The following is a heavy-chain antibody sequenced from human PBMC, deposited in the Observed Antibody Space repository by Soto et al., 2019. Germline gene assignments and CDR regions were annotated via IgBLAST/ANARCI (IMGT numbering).Heavy chain of an antibody. CDR3: ARHIYYYLT. CDR2: IYYSGST. J-gene: IGHJ5*02. CDR1: GGSISTSGYY. V-gene: IGHV4-39*01. Sequence: PSETLSLTCNVSGGSISTSGYYWGWLRQPPGKGLEWIASIYYSGSTYYNPSLKSRVTIAAHTSKNQISLKLSSADVADTAVYYCARHIYYYLTWGQGTLVT. D-gene: IGHD3-10*01.